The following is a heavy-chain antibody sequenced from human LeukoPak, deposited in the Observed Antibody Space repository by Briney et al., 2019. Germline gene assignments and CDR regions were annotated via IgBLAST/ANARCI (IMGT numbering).Heavy chain of an antibody. Sequence: SETLSLTCTVSGGSISSYYWSWIRQPPGKGLEWIGYISYSGSTYYNPSLKSRVTISGDTSKNQFSLKLSSVTAADTAVYYCARYYYDSSAYYDLDYWGQGTLVTVSS. V-gene: IGHV4-59*01. CDR2: ISYSGST. D-gene: IGHD3-22*01. J-gene: IGHJ4*02. CDR3: ARYYYDSSAYYDLDY. CDR1: GGSISSYY.